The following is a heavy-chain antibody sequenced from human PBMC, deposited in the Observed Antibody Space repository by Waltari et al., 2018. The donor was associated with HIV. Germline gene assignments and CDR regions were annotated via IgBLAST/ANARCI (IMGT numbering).Heavy chain of an antibody. Sequence: QITLKESGPTLVKPTQTLTLTYTFSGFSLSTSGVGVGWIRQPPGKALEWLALIYWDDDKRYSPSLKSRLTITKDTSKNQVVLTMTNMDPVDTATYYCAHMDYYYDSSGYYPLFDYWGQGTLVTVSS. V-gene: IGHV2-5*02. CDR3: AHMDYYYDSSGYYPLFDY. D-gene: IGHD3-22*01. CDR2: IYWDDDK. CDR1: GFSLSTSGVG. J-gene: IGHJ4*02.